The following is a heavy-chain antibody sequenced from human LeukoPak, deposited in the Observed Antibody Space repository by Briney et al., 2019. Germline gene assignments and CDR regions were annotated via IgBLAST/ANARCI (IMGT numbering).Heavy chain of an antibody. CDR2: IYTSGST. CDR1: GGSISSYY. CDR3: ARENSGSYREFDY. D-gene: IGHD1-26*01. V-gene: IGHV4-4*07. J-gene: IGHJ4*02. Sequence: PSETLSLTCTVSGGSISSYYWSWIRQPAGKGLERIGRIYTSGSTNYYASLKSRVSMSVDTSKNQFSLKLSSVTAADTAVFYCARENSGSYREFDYWGQGTLVTVSS.